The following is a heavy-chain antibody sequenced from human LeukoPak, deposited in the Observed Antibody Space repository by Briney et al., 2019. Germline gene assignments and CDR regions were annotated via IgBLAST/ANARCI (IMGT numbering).Heavy chain of an antibody. CDR2: INHSGSA. CDR3: ARGYCSSTSCWFDP. J-gene: IGHJ5*02. D-gene: IGHD2-2*01. V-gene: IGHV4-34*01. Sequence: SETLSLTCAVYGGSFSGCYWSWIRQPPGKGLEWIGEINHSGSANYNPSLKSRVTISVDTSKNQFSLKLSSVTAADTAVYYCARGYCSSTSCWFDPWGQGTLVTVSS. CDR1: GGSFSGCY.